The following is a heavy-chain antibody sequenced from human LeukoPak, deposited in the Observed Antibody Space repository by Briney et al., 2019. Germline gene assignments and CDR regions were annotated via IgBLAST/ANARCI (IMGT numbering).Heavy chain of an antibody. V-gene: IGHV3-48*01. D-gene: IGHD4/OR15-4a*01. CDR1: GFTFSSYS. CDR3: ARERQGASVY. J-gene: IGHJ4*02. Sequence: GGSLRLSCAASGFTFSSYSMNWVRQAPGGGMEWVSYISSSSSTIYYADSVKGRFTISRDNAKNSLYLQMNSVRAEDTAVYYCARERQGASVYWGQGTLVTVSS. CDR2: ISSSSSTI.